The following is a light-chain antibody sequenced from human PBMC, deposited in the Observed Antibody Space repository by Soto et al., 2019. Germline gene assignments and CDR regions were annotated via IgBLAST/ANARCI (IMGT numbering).Light chain of an antibody. J-gene: IGLJ3*02. V-gene: IGLV1-47*01. CDR3: AAWDDSLWV. CDR2: RNN. CDR1: SSNIGSNY. Sequence: QSVLTQPPSASGTPGQRVTISCSGSSSNIGSNYVYWYQQLPGTAPKLLIYRNNQRPSGVPDRFSGSKSGTSASLAISGLRSEDAADYYCAAWDDSLWVFGGGTKVTVL.